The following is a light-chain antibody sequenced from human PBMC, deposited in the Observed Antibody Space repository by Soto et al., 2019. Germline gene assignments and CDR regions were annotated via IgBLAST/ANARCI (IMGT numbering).Light chain of an antibody. CDR2: GAS. J-gene: IGKJ1*01. V-gene: IGKV3-20*01. CDR3: QQNGSSGT. Sequence: EIVLTQSPGTLSLSPGERATLSCRASQSVSNNYLAWYQQKPGQAPRLLIYGASNRATGIPDRFSGSGSGTDFTLTISRLEPEDFAVYYCQQNGSSGTFGQGDQGGYQ. CDR1: QSVSNNY.